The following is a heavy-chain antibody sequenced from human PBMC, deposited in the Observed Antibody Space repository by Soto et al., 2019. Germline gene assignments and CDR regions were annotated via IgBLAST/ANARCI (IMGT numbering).Heavy chain of an antibody. Sequence: LSLTCAVYGGSFSGYYWSWIRQPPGKGLEWIGEINHSGSTNYNPSLKSRVTISVDTSKNQFSLKLSSVTAADTAVYYCARGRRIFGVVTKKNWFDPWGQGTLVTVSS. CDR3: ARGRRIFGVVTKKNWFDP. D-gene: IGHD3-3*01. CDR1: GGSFSGYY. CDR2: INHSGST. V-gene: IGHV4-34*01. J-gene: IGHJ5*02.